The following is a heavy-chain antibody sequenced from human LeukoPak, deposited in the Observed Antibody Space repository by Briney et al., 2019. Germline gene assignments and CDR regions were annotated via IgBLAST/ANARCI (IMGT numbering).Heavy chain of an antibody. Sequence: ASVKVSCKASGYTFTTYDINWVRQATGQGLEWIGWMNPNSGNTGYAQKFQGRVSITRDISISTAYMELSSLRSEDTAVYYCARDYGGNSGLFDPWGQGTLVTVSS. CDR1: GYTFTTYD. V-gene: IGHV1-8*03. CDR2: MNPNSGNT. J-gene: IGHJ5*02. D-gene: IGHD4-23*01. CDR3: ARDYGGNSGLFDP.